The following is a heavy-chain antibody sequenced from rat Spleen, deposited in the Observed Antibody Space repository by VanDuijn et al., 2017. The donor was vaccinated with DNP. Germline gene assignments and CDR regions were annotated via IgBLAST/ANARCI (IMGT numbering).Heavy chain of an antibody. CDR1: GFTFSNSD. V-gene: IGHV5-25*01. CDR2: IGTSGGST. J-gene: IGHJ2*01. CDR3: ARWGGDYFDY. Sequence: EVQLVESGGGLVQPGRSMKLSCAASGFTFSNSDMAWVRRAPTKGLEWVASIGTSGGSTYYPDSVKGRFTISRDNAENTLHLQMNSLRSEDMATYYCARWGGDYFDYWGQGVMVTVSS.